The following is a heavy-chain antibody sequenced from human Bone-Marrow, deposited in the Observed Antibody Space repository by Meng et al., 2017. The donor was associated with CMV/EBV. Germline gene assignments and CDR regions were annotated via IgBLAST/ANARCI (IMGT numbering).Heavy chain of an antibody. CDR2: IKSYTDGGTT. D-gene: IGHD6-6*01. Sequence: CAASGFTVTNACMHWVRQAPGKGLEWVGRIKSYTDGGTTDYAAPVKGRFTISRNDSRNILYLHMNSLKTEDTAVYYCTSGTSSSDYWGQGTLVTVSS. V-gene: IGHV3-15*07. CDR3: TSGTSSSDY. J-gene: IGHJ4*02. CDR1: GFTVTNAC.